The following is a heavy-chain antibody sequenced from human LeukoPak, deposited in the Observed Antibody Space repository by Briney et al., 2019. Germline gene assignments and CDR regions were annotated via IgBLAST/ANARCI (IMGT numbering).Heavy chain of an antibody. J-gene: IGHJ3*02. Sequence: PGGSLRLSCAASGFTFSSYSMNWVRQAPGKGLEWVSGINWNGGSTGYADSVKGRFTISRDNAKNSLYLQMNSLRAEDTALYYCARAYYYDSSGYFGDAFDIWGQGTMVTVSS. CDR2: INWNGGST. D-gene: IGHD3-22*01. CDR3: ARAYYYDSSGYFGDAFDI. CDR1: GFTFSSYS. V-gene: IGHV3-20*04.